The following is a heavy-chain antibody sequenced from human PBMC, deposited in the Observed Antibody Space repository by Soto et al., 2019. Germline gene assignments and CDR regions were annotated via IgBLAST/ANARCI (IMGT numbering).Heavy chain of an antibody. CDR2: INHSGST. CDR3: ATLPKRSSGYYYDY. V-gene: IGHV4-34*01. CDR1: GGSFSGYY. Sequence: SETLSLTCAVYGGSFSGYYWSWIRQPPGKGLEWIGEINHSGSTNYNPSLKSRVTISVDTSKNQFSLKLSSVTAADTAVYYCATLPKRSSGYYYDYWGQGTLVTSPQ. D-gene: IGHD3-22*01. J-gene: IGHJ4*02.